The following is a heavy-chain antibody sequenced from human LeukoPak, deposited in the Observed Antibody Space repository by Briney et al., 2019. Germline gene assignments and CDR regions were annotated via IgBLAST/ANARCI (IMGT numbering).Heavy chain of an antibody. CDR1: GGSFSGYY. CDR2: IYYSGST. D-gene: IGHD4-17*01. Sequence: SETLSLTCAVYGGSFSGYYWSWIRQPPGKGLEWIGYIYYSGSTNYNPSLKSRVTISVDTSENQFSLKLSSVTAADTAVYYCARFNGLREKYFDYWGQGTLVTVSS. CDR3: ARFNGLREKYFDY. V-gene: IGHV4-59*08. J-gene: IGHJ4*02.